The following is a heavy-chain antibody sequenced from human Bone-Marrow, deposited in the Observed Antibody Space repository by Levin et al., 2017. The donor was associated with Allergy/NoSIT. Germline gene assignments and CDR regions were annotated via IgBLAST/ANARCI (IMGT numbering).Heavy chain of an antibody. D-gene: IGHD2-15*01. CDR2: VWNDGSKQ. Sequence: GESLKISCVGSGFTFTTYGIHWVRQAPDKGLEWVALVWNDGSKQYYADSVVGRFTISRDKSKNTVYLQMNSLRDDDTGVYYCARDIGHCSTGTCYSESHCDYWGQGTLVTVSS. CDR1: GFTFTTYG. J-gene: IGHJ4*02. V-gene: IGHV3-33*01. CDR3: ARDIGHCSTGTCYSESHCDY.